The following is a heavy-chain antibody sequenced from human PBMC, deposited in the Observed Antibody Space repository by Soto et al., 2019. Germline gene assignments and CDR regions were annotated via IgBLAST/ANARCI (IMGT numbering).Heavy chain of an antibody. CDR1: GFTFNSHT. V-gene: IGHV3-48*04. J-gene: IGHJ4*02. CDR2: ISDSSSTI. CDR3: TRELAS. Sequence: EVQLVESGGGLVQPGGSLRLSCAASGFTFNSHTMNWVRQAPGKGLEWLSYISDSSSTIYYADSVKGRFTISRDNAKNSLYLQMTSLRAEDTAVYYCTRELASWGQGTLVTVSS.